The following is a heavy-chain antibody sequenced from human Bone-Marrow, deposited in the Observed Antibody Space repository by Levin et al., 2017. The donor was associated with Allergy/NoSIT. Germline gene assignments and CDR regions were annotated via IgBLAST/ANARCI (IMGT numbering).Heavy chain of an antibody. V-gene: IGHV4-34*01. D-gene: IGHD6-13*01. J-gene: IGHJ4*02. CDR3: ARGLRQQLAN. CDR2: INHSGST. CDR1: GGSFSGYY. Sequence: SETLSLTCAVYGGSFSGYYWSWIRQPPGKGLEWIGEINHSGSTNYNPSLKSRVTISVDTSKNQFSLKLSSVTAADTAVYYCARGLRQQLANWGQGTLVTVSS.